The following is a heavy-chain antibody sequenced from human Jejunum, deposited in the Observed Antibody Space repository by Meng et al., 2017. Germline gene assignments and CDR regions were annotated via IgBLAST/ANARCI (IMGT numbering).Heavy chain of an antibody. CDR1: GFSMSHMGYH. V-gene: IGHV4-39*01. CDR3: ARRASFNWSDLGYAF. CDR2: IYSGGST. D-gene: IGHD1-20*01. Sequence: QLQLQELGPGLVKPSETLSLTCSVSGFSMSHMGYHWGWIRQTPGKGLEWIGSIYSGGSTKYNPSLKSRVTVSLDTSKKQFSLHLNSLTAADTAIYYCARRASFNWSDLGYAFWGQGTLVTVSS. J-gene: IGHJ4*02.